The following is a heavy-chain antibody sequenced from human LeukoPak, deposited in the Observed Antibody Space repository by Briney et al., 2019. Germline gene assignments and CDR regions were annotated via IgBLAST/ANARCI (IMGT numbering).Heavy chain of an antibody. CDR3: ARDHPMAVAGLIDY. J-gene: IGHJ4*02. CDR2: IKEDGGEE. Sequence: GGSLRLSCAASGFTFSRYWMTWVRQAPGKGLEWVANIKEDGGEEYYVDSVKSRFTISRDNAKNPLYLQMNSLRVEDTAVYYCARDHPMAVAGLIDYWGQGTLVTVST. D-gene: IGHD6-19*01. CDR1: GFTFSRYW. V-gene: IGHV3-7*01.